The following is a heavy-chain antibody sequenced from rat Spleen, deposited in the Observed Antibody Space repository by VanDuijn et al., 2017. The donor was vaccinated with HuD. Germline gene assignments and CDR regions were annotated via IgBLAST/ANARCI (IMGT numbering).Heavy chain of an antibody. Sequence: QVQLKESGPGLVQPSQTLSLTCTVSGFSLTSYHVHWVRQPPGKGLEWMGVMWSGGDTSYNSALKSRLSISRDTSKSQVFLKMNSLQIEDIATYYCARVGVYYPFAYWGQGTLVTVSS. D-gene: IGHD1-1*01. CDR2: MWSGGDT. J-gene: IGHJ3*01. CDR1: GFSLTSYH. CDR3: ARVGVYYPFAY. V-gene: IGHV2-32*01.